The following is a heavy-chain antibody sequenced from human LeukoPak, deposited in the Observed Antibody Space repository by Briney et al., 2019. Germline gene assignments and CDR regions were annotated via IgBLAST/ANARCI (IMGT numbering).Heavy chain of an antibody. V-gene: IGHV4-34*01. CDR3: ARGLSTVTTEEYYYYYGMDV. CDR1: GGSFSGYY. Sequence: SETLSLTCAVYGGSFSGYYWSWIRQPPGKGLEWIGEINHSGSTNYNPSLKSRVTISVDTSKNQFSLKLSSVTAADTAVYYCARGLSTVTTEEYYYYYGMDVWGQGTTVTVSS. CDR2: INHSGST. J-gene: IGHJ6*02. D-gene: IGHD4-11*01.